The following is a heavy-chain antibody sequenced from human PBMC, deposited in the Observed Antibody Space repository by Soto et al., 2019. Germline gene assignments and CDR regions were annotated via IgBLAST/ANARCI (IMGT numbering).Heavy chain of an antibody. D-gene: IGHD3-9*01. CDR2: ISAYNGNT. CDR3: ARDRDILTGYYLVYYFDY. CDR1: GYTFTSYG. J-gene: IGHJ4*02. Sequence: ASVKVSCKASGYTFTSYGISWVRQAPGQGLEWMGWISAYNGNTNYAQKLQGRVTMTTDTSTSTAYMELRSLRSDDTAVYYCARDRDILTGYYLVYYFDYWGQGTLVTVSS. V-gene: IGHV1-18*01.